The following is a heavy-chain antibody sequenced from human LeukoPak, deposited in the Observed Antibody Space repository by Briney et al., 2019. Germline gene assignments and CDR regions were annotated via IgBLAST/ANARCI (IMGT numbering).Heavy chain of an antibody. CDR1: GYTFTSYD. Sequence: GASVKVSCKASGYTFTSYDINWVRQATGQGLEWMGWISAYNGNTNYAQKLQGRVTMTTDTSTSTAYMELRSLRSDDTAVYYCARDSYDYGDYWGQGTLVTVSS. V-gene: IGHV1-18*01. CDR2: ISAYNGNT. J-gene: IGHJ4*02. CDR3: ARDSYDYGDY. D-gene: IGHD3-16*01.